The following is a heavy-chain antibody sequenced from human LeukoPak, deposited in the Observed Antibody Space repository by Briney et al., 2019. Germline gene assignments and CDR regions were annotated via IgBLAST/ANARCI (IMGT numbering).Heavy chain of an antibody. CDR2: ISSSSSYI. J-gene: IGHJ4*02. D-gene: IGHD3-3*01. CDR1: GFTFSTYS. CDR3: GRSGDFWSGSGVAY. V-gene: IGHV3-21*01. Sequence: PGGSLRLSCAASGFTFSTYSMNWVRQAPGKGLEWVSYISSSSSYIHYADSVKGRFTISRDNAKNSLYLQMNSLRAEDTAVYYCGRSGDFWSGSGVAYWGQGTLVTVSS.